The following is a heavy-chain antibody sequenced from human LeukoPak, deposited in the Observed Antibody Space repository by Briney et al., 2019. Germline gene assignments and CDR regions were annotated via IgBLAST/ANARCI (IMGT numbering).Heavy chain of an antibody. CDR1: GFTFDDYA. CDR2: ISWKSGSGSI. J-gene: IGHJ4*02. Sequence: GGSLRLSCAVSGFTFDDYAMHWVRHAPGKGLEWVSGISWKSGSGSIGYADSVKGRFTISRDNAKNSLYLQMNSLRAEDTAVYYCARDVSNEAGQFDYWGQGTLVTVSS. V-gene: IGHV3-9*01. D-gene: IGHD6-19*01. CDR3: ARDVSNEAGQFDY.